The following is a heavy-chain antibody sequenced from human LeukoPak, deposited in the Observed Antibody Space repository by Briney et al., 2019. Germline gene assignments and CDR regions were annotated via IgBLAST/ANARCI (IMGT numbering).Heavy chain of an antibody. V-gene: IGHV3-23*01. CDR1: GFTFSSYA. CDR3: AKDSSYGSGNYYNDH. Sequence: GGSPRLSCTASGFTFSSYAMTWVRQAPGQGLDWVSGISGSGVNTYYADSVKGRFTVFRDSVKNTLYLQMSSLRAEDTAIYYCAKDSSYGSGNYYNDHWGQGTLVTVSS. D-gene: IGHD3-10*01. CDR2: ISGSGVNT. J-gene: IGHJ4*02.